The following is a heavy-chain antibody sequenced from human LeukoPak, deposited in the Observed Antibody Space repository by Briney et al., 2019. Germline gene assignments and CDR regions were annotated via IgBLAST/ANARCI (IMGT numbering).Heavy chain of an antibody. Sequence: PGGSLRLSCAASGFTFSSYSMNWVRQAPGRGLEWVSSIRFTGSYIYYADSVKGRFTISRDNAKNSLYLHMNSLRAEDTAVYYCARDGPYDSGAFDIWGQGTMVTVSS. CDR1: GFTFSSYS. J-gene: IGHJ3*02. V-gene: IGHV3-21*01. CDR2: IRFTGSYI. CDR3: ARDGPYDSGAFDI. D-gene: IGHD3-3*01.